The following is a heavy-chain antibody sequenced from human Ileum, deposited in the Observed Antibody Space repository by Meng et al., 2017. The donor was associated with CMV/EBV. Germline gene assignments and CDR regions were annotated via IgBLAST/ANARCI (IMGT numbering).Heavy chain of an antibody. J-gene: IGHJ4*02. CDR3: ARGTDSSGWSYYFDY. CDR1: GYTFTGYY. V-gene: IGHV1-2*02. CDR2: INPNSGGT. Sequence: ASVKVSCKASGYTFTGYYMHWVRQAPGQGLEWMGWINPNSGGTNYAQKFQGRVTMTRDTSISTAYMELSRLRSDDTAVYYCARGTDSSGWSYYFDYWGQGTLVTVSS. D-gene: IGHD6-19*01.